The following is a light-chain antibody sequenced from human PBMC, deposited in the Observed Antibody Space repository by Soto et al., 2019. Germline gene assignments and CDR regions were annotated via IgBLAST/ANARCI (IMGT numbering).Light chain of an antibody. V-gene: IGKV3-11*01. CDR3: HQRTRWPPT. CDR1: QSSSVY. CDR2: DAS. J-gene: IGKJ4*01. Sequence: EIVLSQSPATLSLSPGERASLSCRASQSSSVYLAWYQQKSGQPPRLLIYDASNRATGIPARFSGSGSGTDFTLTISSLEPEDFAVYYCHQRTRWPPTFGGGTKVEI.